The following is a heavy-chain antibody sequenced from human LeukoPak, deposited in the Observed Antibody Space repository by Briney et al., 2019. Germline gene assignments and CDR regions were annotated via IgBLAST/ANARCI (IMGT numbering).Heavy chain of an antibody. CDR2: IYSGGST. CDR1: GFTVSSNY. D-gene: IGHD1-26*01. Sequence: GGSLRLSCAASGFTVSSNYMSWVRQAPGKGLEWVSVIYSGGSTYYADSVKGRFTISRDNAKNSLYLQMNSLRAEDTALYYCAKDKWELLCDAFDIWGQGTMVTVSS. J-gene: IGHJ3*02. V-gene: IGHV3-53*05. CDR3: AKDKWELLCDAFDI.